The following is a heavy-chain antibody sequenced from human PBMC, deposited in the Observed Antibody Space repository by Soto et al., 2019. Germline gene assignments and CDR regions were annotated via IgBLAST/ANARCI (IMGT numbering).Heavy chain of an antibody. V-gene: IGHV3-15*07. CDR3: TTDRGLGATISVY. J-gene: IGHJ4*02. D-gene: IGHD1-26*01. Sequence: EVQLVESGGGLVEPGGSLRLSCAASGFTFSNAWMNWVRQAPGKGLAWVGRIKSKTDGGATDYAAPVKGRFSISRDDSKNTLYVQRNSLKTDDTAVYYWTTDRGLGATISVYWGQGTLVTVSS. CDR1: GFTFSNAW. CDR2: IKSKTDGGAT.